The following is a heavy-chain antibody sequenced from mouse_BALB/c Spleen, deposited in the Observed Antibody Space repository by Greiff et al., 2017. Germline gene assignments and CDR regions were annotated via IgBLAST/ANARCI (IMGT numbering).Heavy chain of an antibody. D-gene: IGHD2-3*01. Sequence: DVMLVESGEGLVKPGGSLKLSCAASGFTFSSYAMSWVRQTPEKRLEWVASISSGGSTYYPDSVKGRFTISRDNARNILYLQMSSLRSEDTAMYYCAREDGLYAMDYWGQGTSVTVSS. J-gene: IGHJ4*01. CDR1: GFTFSSYA. V-gene: IGHV5-6-5*01. CDR2: ISSGGST. CDR3: AREDGLYAMDY.